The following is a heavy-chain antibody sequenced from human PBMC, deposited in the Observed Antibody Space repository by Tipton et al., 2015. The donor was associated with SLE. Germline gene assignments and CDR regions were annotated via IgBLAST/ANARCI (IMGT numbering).Heavy chain of an antibody. Sequence: TLSLTCAVYGGSFSGYYWSWIRQPPGKGLEWIGEINHRGSTNYNPSLKSRVTISVDTSKNQFSLKLSSVTAADTAVYYCARDYKQWLAWPDAFDIWGQGTMVTVSS. CDR2: INHRGST. D-gene: IGHD6-19*01. V-gene: IGHV4-34*01. CDR3: ARDYKQWLAWPDAFDI. CDR1: GGSFSGYY. J-gene: IGHJ3*02.